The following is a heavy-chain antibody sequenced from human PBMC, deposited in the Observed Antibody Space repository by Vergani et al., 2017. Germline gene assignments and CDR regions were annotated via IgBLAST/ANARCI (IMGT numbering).Heavy chain of an antibody. CDR1: GFTFDDYG. Sequence: EVQLVEPGGGVLRPGGSLRLSCAASGFTFDDYGMSWVRQAPGKGLECVAGINWNGGSTGYADSVKGRFTTSRDNAKNSLYLQMNSLRVEYTALYYCAQATPRNSGYDYLYYYHAMDVWGQGTTVTVSS. D-gene: IGHD5-12*01. J-gene: IGHJ6*02. CDR3: AQATPRNSGYDYLYYYHAMDV. V-gene: IGHV3-20*04. CDR2: INWNGGST.